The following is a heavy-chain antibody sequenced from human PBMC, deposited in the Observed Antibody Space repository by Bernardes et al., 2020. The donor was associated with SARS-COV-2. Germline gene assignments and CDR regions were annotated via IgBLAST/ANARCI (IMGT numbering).Heavy chain of an antibody. J-gene: IGHJ4*02. CDR2: IGHRGDP. V-gene: IGHV4-34*01. D-gene: IGHD3-22*01. Sequence: SETLSLTCAVYGGSFRDYYWSWIRQPPGKGLEWIGEIGHRGDPKYHPSLKSRVTISVDTSKNQFSLTLTSVTAADTAVYYCATVGGFVYESGDSWGQGTRLTVPS. CDR3: ATVGGFVYESGDS. CDR1: GGSFRDYY.